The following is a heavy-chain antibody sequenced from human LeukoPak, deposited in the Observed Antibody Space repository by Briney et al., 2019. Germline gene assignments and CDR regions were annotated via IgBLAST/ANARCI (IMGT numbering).Heavy chain of an antibody. CDR3: ARGQKLRYFDWLDYYYYYMDV. D-gene: IGHD3-9*01. V-gene: IGHV1-8*03. J-gene: IGHJ6*03. CDR1: GYTFTSYD. Sequence: ASVKVSCKASGYTFTSYDINWVRQATGQGLEWMGWMNPNSGNTGYAQKFQGRVTITRNTSISTAYMELSSLRSEDTAVYYCARGQKLRYFDWLDYYYYYMDVWGKGTTVTVSS. CDR2: MNPNSGNT.